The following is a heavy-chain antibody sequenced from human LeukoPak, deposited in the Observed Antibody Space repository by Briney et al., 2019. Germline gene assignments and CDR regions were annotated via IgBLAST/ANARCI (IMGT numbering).Heavy chain of an antibody. J-gene: IGHJ3*02. D-gene: IGHD1-26*01. V-gene: IGHV4-39*01. CDR3: ARIPGSYFAFDI. CDR1: GGSISSSSYY. CDR2: IYYSGST. Sequence: KTSETLSLTCTVSGGSISSSSYYWGWIRQPPGKGLEWIGNIYYSGSTYYNPSLKSRVTISVDTSKNQFSLKLSSVTAADTAVYYCARIPGSYFAFDIWGQGTMVTVSS.